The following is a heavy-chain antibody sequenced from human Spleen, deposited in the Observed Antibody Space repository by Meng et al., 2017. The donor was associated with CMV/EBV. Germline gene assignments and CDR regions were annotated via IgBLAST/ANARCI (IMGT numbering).Heavy chain of an antibody. J-gene: IGHJ6*02. Sequence: GGSLRLSCAASGFTFDDYAMHWVRQAPGKGLEWVSGISWNSGSIGYADSVKGRFTVSRDNSKNTLYLQMNSLRAEDSAVYFCAKGAMLVPGGFYYNMDVWGQGTTVTVSS. V-gene: IGHV3-9*01. CDR1: GFTFDDYA. D-gene: IGHD2-2*01. CDR3: AKGAMLVPGGFYYNMDV. CDR2: ISWNSGSI.